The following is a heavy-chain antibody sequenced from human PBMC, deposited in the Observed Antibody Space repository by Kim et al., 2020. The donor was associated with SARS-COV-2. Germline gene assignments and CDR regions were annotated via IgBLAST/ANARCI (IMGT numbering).Heavy chain of an antibody. V-gene: IGHV3-66*01. Sequence: YYADSVKGRFTISRDDSKNTVYLQMNSLRAEDTAVYFCAREPSTYFDYWGQGTLVTVSS. CDR3: AREPSTYFDY. J-gene: IGHJ4*02.